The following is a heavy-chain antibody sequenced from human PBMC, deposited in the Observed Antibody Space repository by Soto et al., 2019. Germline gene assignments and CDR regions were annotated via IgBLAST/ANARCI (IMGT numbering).Heavy chain of an antibody. CDR2: IKPDGSDK. V-gene: IGHV3-7*01. J-gene: IGHJ4*02. Sequence: PGGSLRLSCAASGFTFSNYWMTWVRQAPGKGLEWVANIKPDGSDKYYVDSMKGRFTISRDNAKNSVFLQMDSLRVEDTAMYYCARDHRTSWSASDYWGQGP. CDR3: ARDHRTSWSASDY. D-gene: IGHD6-13*01. CDR1: GFTFSNYW.